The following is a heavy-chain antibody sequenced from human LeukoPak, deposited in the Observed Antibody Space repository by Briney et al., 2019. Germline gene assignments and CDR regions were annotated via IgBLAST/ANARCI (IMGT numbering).Heavy chain of an antibody. D-gene: IGHD6-13*01. CDR1: GYTFTGYY. V-gene: IGHV1-2*02. Sequence: ASVKVSCKASGYTFTGYYMHWVRQAPGQGLEWMGWINPNSGGTNYAQKFQGRVTMTRDTSISTAYMELSRLRSDDTAVYYCARDRGSSWSTHYYYCYMDVWGKGTTVTVSS. CDR2: INPNSGGT. J-gene: IGHJ6*03. CDR3: ARDRGSSWSTHYYYCYMDV.